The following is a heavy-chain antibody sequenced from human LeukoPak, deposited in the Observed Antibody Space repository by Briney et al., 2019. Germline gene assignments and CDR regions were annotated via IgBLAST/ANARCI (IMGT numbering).Heavy chain of an antibody. CDR2: IYSGGST. CDR1: GFTFSSYA. CDR3: ARGSTNPFDY. Sequence: PGGSLRLSCAASGFTFSSYAMSWVRQAPGKGLEWVSVIYSGGSTYYADSVKGRFTISRDNSKNTLYLQMNSLRAEDTAVYYCARGSTNPFDYWGQGTLVTVSS. D-gene: IGHD1-26*01. V-gene: IGHV3-66*02. J-gene: IGHJ4*02.